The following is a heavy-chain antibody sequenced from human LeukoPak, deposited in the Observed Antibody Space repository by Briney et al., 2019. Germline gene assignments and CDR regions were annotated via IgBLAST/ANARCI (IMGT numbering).Heavy chain of an antibody. J-gene: IGHJ4*02. CDR1: GFTFNSYS. Sequence: GGSLRLSCAASGFTFNSYSMNWFRQAPGKGLEWVSSISSSSRFIYYADSVKGRFTISRDNAKNSLYLQMTSLRAADTAVYYFARSRPYHHGYSALEPPPSPADWGQGTLVTVSS. CDR3: ARSRPYHHGYSALEPPPSPAD. CDR2: ISSSSRFI. D-gene: IGHD5-12*01. V-gene: IGHV3-21*01.